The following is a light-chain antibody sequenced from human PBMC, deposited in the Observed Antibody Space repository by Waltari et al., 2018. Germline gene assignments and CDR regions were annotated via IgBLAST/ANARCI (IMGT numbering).Light chain of an antibody. V-gene: IGKV1-39*01. CDR1: QSISSY. CDR3: QQSYSTPFT. CDR2: AAS. J-gene: IGKJ3*01. Sequence: DIQMTQSPSSLSASVGDRVTITCRASQSISSYLNWYQQKPGKAPKLLIYAASSLQRGVPSRVSGSGSGTDFTLTISSLQPEDVATYYCQQSYSTPFTFGPGTKVDIK.